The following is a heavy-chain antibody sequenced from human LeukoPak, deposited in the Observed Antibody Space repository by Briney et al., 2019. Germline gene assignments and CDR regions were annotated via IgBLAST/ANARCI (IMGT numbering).Heavy chain of an antibody. J-gene: IGHJ5*02. Sequence: PSETLSLTCAVYGGSFSGYYWSWIRQPPGKGLEWIGEINHSGSTNYNPSLKSRVTISVDTSKNQFSLKLSSVTAADTAVYYCARSGAGVVVAPTPFDPWGQGTLVTVSS. D-gene: IGHD2-15*01. CDR3: ARSGAGVVVAPTPFDP. CDR2: INHSGST. V-gene: IGHV4-34*01. CDR1: GGSFSGYY.